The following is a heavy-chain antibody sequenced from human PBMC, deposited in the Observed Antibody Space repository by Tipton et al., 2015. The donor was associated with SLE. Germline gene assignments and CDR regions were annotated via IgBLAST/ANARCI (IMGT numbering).Heavy chain of an antibody. Sequence: TLSLTCTVSRASITTYYWSWIRQPPGKGLEWVSTISGSGGSTYYADSVKGRFTISRDNSKNTLYLQTNSLRAEDTAVYYCAKSRAAVVGEGDYWGQGTLVTVSS. CDR3: AKSRAAVVGEGDY. CDR1: RASITTYY. D-gene: IGHD6-13*01. J-gene: IGHJ4*02. CDR2: ISGSGGST. V-gene: IGHV3-23*01.